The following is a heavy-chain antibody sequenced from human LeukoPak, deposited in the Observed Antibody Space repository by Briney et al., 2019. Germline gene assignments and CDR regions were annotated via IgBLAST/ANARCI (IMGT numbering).Heavy chain of an antibody. CDR2: ISSSSSYI. D-gene: IGHD3-3*01. V-gene: IGHV3-21*01. Sequence: PGGSLRLSCAASGFTFSSYSMNWVRQAPGKGLEWVSSISSSSSYIYYADSVKGRFTIPRDNAKNSLYLQMNSLRAEDTAVYYCARDRSRSGPDAFDIWGQGTMVTVSS. CDR1: GFTFSSYS. J-gene: IGHJ3*02. CDR3: ARDRSRSGPDAFDI.